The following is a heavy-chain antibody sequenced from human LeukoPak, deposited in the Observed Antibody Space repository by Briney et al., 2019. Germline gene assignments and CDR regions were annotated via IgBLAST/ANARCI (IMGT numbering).Heavy chain of an antibody. CDR3: ARTPGYSYGRAAIGAFDI. CDR1: GGSISSYY. D-gene: IGHD5-18*01. V-gene: IGHV4-59*01. Sequence: SETLSLTCTVSGGSISSYYWSWIRQPPGKGLEWIGYIYYSGSTNYNPSLKSRVTISVGTSKNQFSLKLSSVTAADTAVYYCARTPGYSYGRAAIGAFDIWGQGTMVTVSS. J-gene: IGHJ3*02. CDR2: IYYSGST.